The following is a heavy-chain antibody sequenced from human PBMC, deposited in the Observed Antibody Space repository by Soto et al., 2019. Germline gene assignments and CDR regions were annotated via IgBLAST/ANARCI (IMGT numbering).Heavy chain of an antibody. V-gene: IGHV3-33*01. D-gene: IGHD5-12*01. CDR2: IWYDGSNK. J-gene: IGHJ3*02. CDR3: ARDWGEMATTHDAFDI. CDR1: GFTFSSYG. Sequence: QVQLVESGGGVVQPGRSLRLSCAASGFTFSSYGMHWVRQAPGKGLEWVAVIWYDGSNKYYADSVKGRFTISRDNSKNTLYRQMNSLRAEDTAVYYCARDWGEMATTHDAFDIWGQGTMVTVSS.